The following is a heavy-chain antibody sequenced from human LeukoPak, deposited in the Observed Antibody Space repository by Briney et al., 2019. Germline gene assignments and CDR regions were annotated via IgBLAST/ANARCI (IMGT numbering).Heavy chain of an antibody. CDR1: GFTFTSYS. V-gene: IGHV3-23*01. Sequence: GGSLRLSCAASGFTFTSYSMIWVRQAPGKGLEWVSTISGGGGSTYYADSVKGRFTISRDNSKNTLYLQVNSLRAEDTAVYYCAKGGKWDVTPFDYWGQGTLVTVSS. D-gene: IGHD1-26*01. CDR2: ISGGGGST. J-gene: IGHJ4*02. CDR3: AKGGKWDVTPFDY.